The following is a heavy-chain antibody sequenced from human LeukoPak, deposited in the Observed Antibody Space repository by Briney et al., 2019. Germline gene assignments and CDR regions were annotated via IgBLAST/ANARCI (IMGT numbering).Heavy chain of an antibody. CDR2: ISGSGYTT. Sequence: GGSLRLSCAASGFTFDNYAMTWVRQAPGRGLEWISTISGSGYTTYYADSVKGRFTISRDNSKNTLYLQMNSLRAEDTAVYYCARDLRIAVAGNYYYYYGMDVWGQGTTVTVSS. CDR3: ARDLRIAVAGNYYYYYGMDV. J-gene: IGHJ6*02. D-gene: IGHD6-19*01. V-gene: IGHV3-23*01. CDR1: GFTFDNYA.